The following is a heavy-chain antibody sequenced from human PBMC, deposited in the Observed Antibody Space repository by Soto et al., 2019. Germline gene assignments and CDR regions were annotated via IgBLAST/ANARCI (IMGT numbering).Heavy chain of an antibody. CDR2: VYYSGST. V-gene: IGHV4-39*01. D-gene: IGHD3-9*01. Sequence: PSETLSLTCTVSGGSVSNSSYYWGWVRPPPGKGLEWIGSVYYSGSTYYNPSLESRVTISVDKSKNQFSLKLMSLSAADTAVYYCGRLEGLATISYYFDYWGQGALVTVSS. J-gene: IGHJ4*02. CDR1: GGSVSNSSYY. CDR3: GRLEGLATISYYFDY.